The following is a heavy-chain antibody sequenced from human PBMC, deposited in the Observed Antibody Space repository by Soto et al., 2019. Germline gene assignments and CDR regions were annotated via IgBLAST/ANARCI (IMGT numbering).Heavy chain of an antibody. D-gene: IGHD6-6*01. V-gene: IGHV3-72*01. J-gene: IGHJ4*02. CDR1: GFTFSDHY. Sequence: GGSLRLSCAASGFTFSDHYMDWVRQAPGKGLEWVGRTRNKANSYTTEYAASVKGRFTISRDDSKNSLYLQMNSLKTEDTAVYYCVLSRAAPRDCFDYWGQGTLVTFSS. CDR2: TRNKANSYTT. CDR3: VLSRAAPRDCFDY.